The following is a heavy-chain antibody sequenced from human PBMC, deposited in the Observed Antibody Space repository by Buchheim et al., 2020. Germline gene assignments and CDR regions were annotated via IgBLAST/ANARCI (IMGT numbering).Heavy chain of an antibody. CDR2: ISGSGGST. D-gene: IGHD3-9*01. V-gene: IGHV3-23*01. Sequence: EVQLLESGGGLVQPGGSLRVSCAASGFTFSSYAMSWVRQAPGKGLEWVSTISGSGGSTYYADSVKGRFTIFRDNSQNTLYLPMNSLRAEDTAVYYCAKDFDWLFLVDYWGQGTL. J-gene: IGHJ4*02. CDR3: AKDFDWLFLVDY. CDR1: GFTFSSYA.